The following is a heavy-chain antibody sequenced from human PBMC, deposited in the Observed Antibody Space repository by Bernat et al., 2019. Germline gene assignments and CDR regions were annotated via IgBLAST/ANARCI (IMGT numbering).Heavy chain of an antibody. V-gene: IGHV2-5*02. CDR3: AHSDSGWAYHWFDP. CDR1: GFSLSTSGVG. D-gene: IGHD6-19*01. Sequence: QITLKESGPTLVKPTQTLTLTCTFSGFSLSTSGVGVGWIRQPPGKALEWLALIYWDDDKRYSPSPKSRLTITKDTSKNQRVLPMTNMDPVDTATYGCAHSDSGWAYHWFDPWGQGTLVTVSS. CDR2: IYWDDDK. J-gene: IGHJ5*02.